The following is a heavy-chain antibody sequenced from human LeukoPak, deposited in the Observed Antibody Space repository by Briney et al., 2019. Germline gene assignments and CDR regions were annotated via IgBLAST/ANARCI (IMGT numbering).Heavy chain of an antibody. Sequence: AASVKVSCKASGGTFSSYAISWVRQAPGQGLEWMGGIIPIFGTANYAQKFQGRVTITTDESTSTAYMELSSLRSEDTAVYYCARDRYDSSGYYYYYYYMDVWGKGTTVTVSS. CDR1: GGTFSSYA. D-gene: IGHD3-22*01. CDR3: ARDRYDSSGYYYYYYYMDV. CDR2: IIPIFGTA. J-gene: IGHJ6*03. V-gene: IGHV1-69*05.